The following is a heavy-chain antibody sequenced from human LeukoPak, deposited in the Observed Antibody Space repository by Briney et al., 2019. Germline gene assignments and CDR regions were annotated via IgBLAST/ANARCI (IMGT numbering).Heavy chain of an antibody. CDR1: GYTFTSYD. Sequence: GASVKVSCKASGYTFTSYDINWVRQATGQGLEWMGWMNPKSGNTGHAQKFQGRVTITRDTSISTVYMELSSLRSEDTAVYFCARDLGTKYSPLDYWGQGTLVTVSS. D-gene: IGHD1-1*01. CDR3: ARDLGTKYSPLDY. V-gene: IGHV1-8*03. J-gene: IGHJ4*02. CDR2: MNPKSGNT.